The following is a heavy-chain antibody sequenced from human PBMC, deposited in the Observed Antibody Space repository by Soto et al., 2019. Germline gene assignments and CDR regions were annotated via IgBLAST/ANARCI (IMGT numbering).Heavy chain of an antibody. CDR1: GFTFSRYA. Sequence: EVQLLESGGGLVQPGGSLRISCAASGFTFSRYAMSWVRQAPGKGLEWVSVISTSGGSTYYADSVKGRFTISRDNSKNTLYLQMHSLRAEDTAVYYCAKNATPYDSSGYWGTSYYFDFWGQGTLVTVSS. CDR3: AKNATPYDSSGYWGTSYYFDF. J-gene: IGHJ4*02. V-gene: IGHV3-23*01. CDR2: ISTSGGST. D-gene: IGHD3-22*01.